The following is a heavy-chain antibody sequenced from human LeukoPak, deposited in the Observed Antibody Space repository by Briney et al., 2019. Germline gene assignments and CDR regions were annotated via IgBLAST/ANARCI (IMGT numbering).Heavy chain of an antibody. Sequence: ASVKVSCKASGYTLTSYGISWVRQAPGQGLEWMGWISAYNGNTNYAQKLQGRVTMTTDTSTSTAYMELRSLRSDDTAVYYCARVVQWLVRSLGYYYGMDVWGQGTTVTVSS. CDR3: ARVVQWLVRSLGYYYGMDV. V-gene: IGHV1-18*01. J-gene: IGHJ6*02. CDR2: ISAYNGNT. CDR1: GYTLTSYG. D-gene: IGHD6-19*01.